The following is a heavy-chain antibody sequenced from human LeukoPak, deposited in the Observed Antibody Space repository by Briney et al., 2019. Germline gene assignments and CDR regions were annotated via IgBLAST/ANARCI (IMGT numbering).Heavy chain of an antibody. J-gene: IGHJ2*01. V-gene: IGHV3-13*01. CDR2: IDTAGDT. D-gene: IGHD4-17*01. Sequence: PGGSLRLSCAASGFTFSNYDMHWVRQTTGKSLEWVSAIDTAGDTYYPGSVKGRFTISRENAKNSLYLQMNSLRAGDTAVYYCARTTVTSGPYWYFDLWGRGTLVTVSS. CDR3: ARTTVTSGPYWYFDL. CDR1: GFTFSNYD.